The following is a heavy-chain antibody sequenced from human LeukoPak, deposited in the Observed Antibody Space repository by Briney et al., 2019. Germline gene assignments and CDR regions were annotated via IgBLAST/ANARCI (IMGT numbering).Heavy chain of an antibody. CDR2: ISYDGSNK. J-gene: IGHJ4*02. D-gene: IGHD1-20*01. CDR1: GFTFSSYA. V-gene: IGHV3-30-3*01. Sequence: PEGSLRLSCAASGFTFSSYAMHWVRQAPGKGLEWVAVISYDGSNKYYADSVKGRFTISRDNSKNTLYLQMNSLRAEDTAVYYCARVGYNWNYFDYWGQGTLVTVSS. CDR3: ARVGYNWNYFDY.